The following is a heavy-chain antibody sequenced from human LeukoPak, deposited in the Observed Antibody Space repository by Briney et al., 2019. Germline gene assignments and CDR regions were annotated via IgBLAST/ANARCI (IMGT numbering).Heavy chain of an antibody. Sequence: GGSLTLSCAASGYTFSDFSVNWVRQAPGKGLEWVSAISVRSNYRYYADSVRGRFTISRDDARDSLFLKMNSLRAEDTAVYFCVRLRRNNDRRGYYYYYDYWGQGTLVTVSS. CDR2: ISVRSNYR. J-gene: IGHJ4*02. CDR1: GYTFSDFS. D-gene: IGHD3-22*01. CDR3: VRLRRNNDRRGYYYYYDY. V-gene: IGHV3-21*01.